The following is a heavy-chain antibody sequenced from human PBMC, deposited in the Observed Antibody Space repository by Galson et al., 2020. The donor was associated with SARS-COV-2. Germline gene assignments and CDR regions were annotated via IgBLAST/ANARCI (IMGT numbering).Heavy chain of an antibody. CDR1: GGTFSSYA. CDR2: IIPIFGTA. CDR3: ARDTSGSYYVTEYFQH. Sequence: SVKVSCKASGGTFSSYAISWVRQAPGQGLEWMGGIIPIFGTANYAQKFQGRVTITADESTSTAYMELSSLRSEDTAVYYCARDTSGSYYVTEYFQHWGQGTLVTVSS. V-gene: IGHV1-69*13. J-gene: IGHJ1*01. D-gene: IGHD1-26*01.